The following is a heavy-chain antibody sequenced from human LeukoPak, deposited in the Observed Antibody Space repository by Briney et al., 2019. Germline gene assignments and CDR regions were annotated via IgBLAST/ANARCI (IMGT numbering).Heavy chain of an antibody. CDR1: GGSFSGYY. D-gene: IGHD2-2*01. J-gene: IGHJ5*02. V-gene: IGHV4-34*01. Sequence: SETLSLTCAVYGGSFSGYYWSWIRQPPGKGLEWIGEINHSGSTNYNPSLKSRVTISVDTSKNQFSLKLSSVTAADTAVCYCARAGDIVVVPAAPPPNWFDPWGQGTLVTVSS. CDR2: INHSGST. CDR3: ARAGDIVVVPAAPPPNWFDP.